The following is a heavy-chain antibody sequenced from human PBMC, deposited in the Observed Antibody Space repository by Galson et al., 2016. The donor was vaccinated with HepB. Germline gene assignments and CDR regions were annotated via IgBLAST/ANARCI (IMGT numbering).Heavy chain of an antibody. D-gene: IGHD5/OR15-5a*01. Sequence: SVKVSCKASGGTFSSYAISWVRQAPGQGLEWMGGIIPMFAAANYAQKFQGRVTITADKSTSTAHMELSSLRSEDTAVYYCAREVYARLQYYMDVWGKGTTVTVSS. V-gene: IGHV1-69*06. J-gene: IGHJ6*03. CDR3: AREVYARLQYYMDV. CDR2: IIPMFAAA. CDR1: GGTFSSYA.